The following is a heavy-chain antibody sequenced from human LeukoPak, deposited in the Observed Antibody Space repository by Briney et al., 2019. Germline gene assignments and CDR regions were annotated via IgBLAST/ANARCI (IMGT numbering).Heavy chain of an antibody. D-gene: IGHD1-26*01. Sequence: PSETLSLTCAVYGGSFSGYYWSWICQPPGKGLEWIGEINHSGSTNYNPSLKSRVTISVDTSKNQFSLKLSSVTAADTAVYYCARLTRLSGGSYYGVLDYWGQGTLVTVSS. J-gene: IGHJ4*02. CDR2: INHSGST. CDR3: ARLTRLSGGSYYGVLDY. CDR1: GGSFSGYY. V-gene: IGHV4-34*01.